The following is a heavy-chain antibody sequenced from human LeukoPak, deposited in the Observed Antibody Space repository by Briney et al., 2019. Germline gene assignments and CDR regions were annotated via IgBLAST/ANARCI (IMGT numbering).Heavy chain of an antibody. V-gene: IGHV6-1*01. J-gene: IGHJ5*02. D-gene: IGHD3-22*01. CDR1: GDSVSSNSAA. CDR3: ARVRNRGYYDSSGLNWFDP. Sequence: SQTLSLTCAISGDSVSSNSAAWNWIRQSPSRGLEWLGRTYYRSKWYNDYAVSVKSRITINPDTSKNQFSLKLSSVTAADTAVYYCARVRNRGYYDSSGLNWFDPWGQGTLVTVSS. CDR2: TYYRSKWYN.